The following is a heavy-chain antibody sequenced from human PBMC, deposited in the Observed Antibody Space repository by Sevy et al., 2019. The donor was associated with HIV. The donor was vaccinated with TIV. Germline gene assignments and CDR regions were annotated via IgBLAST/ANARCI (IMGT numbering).Heavy chain of an antibody. CDR3: ARGTSYYYDERYWYFDL. D-gene: IGHD3-22*01. Sequence: SETLSLTCTVSGGSISSYYWSWIRQPPGKGLEWIGYIYYSGSTNYNPSLKSRVTISVDTSKNQFSLKLGSVTAADTAVYYCARGTSYYYDERYWYFDLWGRGTLVTVSS. V-gene: IGHV4-59*01. CDR1: GGSISSYY. J-gene: IGHJ2*01. CDR2: IYYSGST.